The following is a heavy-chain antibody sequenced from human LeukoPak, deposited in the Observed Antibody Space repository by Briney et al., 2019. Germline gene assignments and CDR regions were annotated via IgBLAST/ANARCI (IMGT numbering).Heavy chain of an antibody. CDR3: ARRAAAGNWFDP. CDR2: MNPNSGNT. Sequence: GASVKVSCKASGYTFTSYDINWVRQATGQGLEWMGWMNPNSGNTGYAQKFQGGVTMTRNTSISTAYMELSSLRSEDAAVYYCARRAAAGNWFDPWGQGTLVTVSS. D-gene: IGHD6-13*01. V-gene: IGHV1-8*01. J-gene: IGHJ5*02. CDR1: GYTFTSYD.